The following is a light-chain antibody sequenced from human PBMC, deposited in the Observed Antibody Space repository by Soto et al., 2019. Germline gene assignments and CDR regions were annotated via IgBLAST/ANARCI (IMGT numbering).Light chain of an antibody. CDR2: HNS. J-gene: IGLJ1*01. CDR3: QSYDSRLSAFYV. CDR1: SSNIGAGYD. Sequence: QSALTQPPSVSGAPGQRVTISCTGSSSNIGAGYDVHWYQQLPGTAPKLLIYHNSDRPSGVPDRFSGSKSGTSASLAITGLQAEDEADYYCQSYDSRLSAFYVFGTGTKVTVL. V-gene: IGLV1-40*01.